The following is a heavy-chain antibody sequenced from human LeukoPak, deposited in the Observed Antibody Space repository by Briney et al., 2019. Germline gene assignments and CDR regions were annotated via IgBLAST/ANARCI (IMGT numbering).Heavy chain of an antibody. CDR3: ARVPYHYDSSGYYFDY. Sequence: SQTLSLTCAISGDSVSSNSAAWNWIRQSPSRGLEWLGRTYYRSKWYNDYAVSVKSRITINPDTSKNQFSLQLNSVTPEDTAVYYCARVPYHYDSSGYYFDYWGQGTLVTVSS. CDR2: TYYRSKWYN. CDR1: GDSVSSNSAA. V-gene: IGHV6-1*01. J-gene: IGHJ4*02. D-gene: IGHD3-22*01.